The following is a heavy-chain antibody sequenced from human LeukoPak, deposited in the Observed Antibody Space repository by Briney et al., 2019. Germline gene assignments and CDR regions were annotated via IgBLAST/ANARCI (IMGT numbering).Heavy chain of an antibody. Sequence: PGGSLRLSCAASGFTFSNYWMTWVRQAPGKGLEWVDNIKQDGREKYYVDSVKGRFTISRDNAKNLLYLQMNSLRAEDTSVYYCARDEGAYTYGGQGPLVTVSS. D-gene: IGHD5-18*01. CDR3: ARDEGAYTY. CDR2: IKQDGREK. J-gene: IGHJ4*02. CDR1: GFTFSNYW. V-gene: IGHV3-7*01.